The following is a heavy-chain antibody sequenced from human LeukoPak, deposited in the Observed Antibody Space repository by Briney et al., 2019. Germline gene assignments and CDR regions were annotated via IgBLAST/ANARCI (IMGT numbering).Heavy chain of an antibody. D-gene: IGHD1-1*01. J-gene: IGHJ4*02. Sequence: PGGSLRLSCSASGFTFRNYAMTSGRQAPGKGLEWVSAIGARADTSDYADSVKGRFIISRDNSKNTLYLKMNSLRAEDTAVYYCVKRDRGTFDYWGQGTLVTVSS. V-gene: IGHV3-23*01. CDR3: VKRDRGTFDY. CDR1: GFTFRNYA. CDR2: IGARADTS.